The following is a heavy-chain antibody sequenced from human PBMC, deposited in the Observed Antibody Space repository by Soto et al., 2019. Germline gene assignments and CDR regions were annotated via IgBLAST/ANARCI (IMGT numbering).Heavy chain of an antibody. CDR2: INHSGST. CDR3: ARGADYVWGSYRYSLGAFDL. J-gene: IGHJ2*01. CDR1: GGSFRGYY. V-gene: IGHV4-34*01. Sequence: QVQLQQWGAGLLKPSETLSLTCAVYGGSFRGYYWSWIRQPPGTGLEWIGEINHSGSTNYKPSLKSRVTISVDTYKNQFSLERSSVTAADTAVYYCARGADYVWGSYRYSLGAFDLWGRGTLVTVSS. D-gene: IGHD3-16*02.